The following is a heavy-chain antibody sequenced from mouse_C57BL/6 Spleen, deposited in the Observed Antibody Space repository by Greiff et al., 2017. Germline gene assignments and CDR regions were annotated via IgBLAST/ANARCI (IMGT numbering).Heavy chain of an antibody. Sequence: EVKVEESGGGLVQPGGSMKLSCVASGFTFSNYWMNWVRQSPEKGLEWVAQIRLKSDNYATHYAESVKGRFTISRDDSKSSVYLQMNNLRAEDTGIYYCTTPDYYGSSYYFDYWGQGTTLTVSS. V-gene: IGHV6-3*01. CDR2: IRLKSDNYAT. CDR3: TTPDYYGSSYYFDY. CDR1: GFTFSNYW. D-gene: IGHD1-1*01. J-gene: IGHJ2*01.